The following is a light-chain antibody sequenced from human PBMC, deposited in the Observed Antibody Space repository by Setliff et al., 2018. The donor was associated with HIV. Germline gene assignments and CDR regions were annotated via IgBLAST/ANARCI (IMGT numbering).Light chain of an antibody. CDR2: DVS. CDR3: LSHATSRILV. V-gene: IGLV2-14*03. J-gene: IGLJ3*02. Sequence: QSALAQPASASGSPGQSITISCTGTSSDVGGYNYVSWYQQHPGKAPKLMIHDVSDRPSGVSNRFSGSKSGNTASLTISGLQAEDEADCYCLSHATSRILVFGGGTKVTVL. CDR1: SSDVGGYNY.